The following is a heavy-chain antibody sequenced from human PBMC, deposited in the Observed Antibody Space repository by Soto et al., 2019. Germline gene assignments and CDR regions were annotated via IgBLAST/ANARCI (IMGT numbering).Heavy chain of an antibody. V-gene: IGHV3-33*01. D-gene: IGHD6-19*01. Sequence: PAGSLRLSCAASGFTFSSYGMHWVRQAPGKGLEWVAVIWYDGSNKYCADSVKGRFTISRDNSKNTLYLQMNSLRAEDTAVYYCARDPQSSGWHREIDYWGQGTLVTVYS. CDR3: ARDPQSSGWHREIDY. J-gene: IGHJ4*02. CDR2: IWYDGSNK. CDR1: GFTFSSYG.